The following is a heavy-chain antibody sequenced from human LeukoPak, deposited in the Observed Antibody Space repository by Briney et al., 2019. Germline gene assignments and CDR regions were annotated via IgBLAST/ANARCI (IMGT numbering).Heavy chain of an antibody. J-gene: IGHJ4*02. Sequence: PGRSLRLSCAASGFTFDEYAMHWVRQAPGKGLEWVSGIRWNSGSIGYADSVKGRFTISRDNAKNSLYLQMNSLRAEDTAVYYCARDVSGRAFDYWGQGTLVTVSS. CDR1: GFTFDEYA. D-gene: IGHD1-26*01. CDR3: ARDVSGRAFDY. V-gene: IGHV3-9*01. CDR2: IRWNSGSI.